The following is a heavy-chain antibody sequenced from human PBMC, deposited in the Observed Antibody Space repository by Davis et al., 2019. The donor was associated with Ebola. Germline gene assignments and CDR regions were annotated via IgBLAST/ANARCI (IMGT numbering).Heavy chain of an antibody. V-gene: IGHV4-31*03. Sequence: PSETLSLTCTVSGGSISSGGYYWSWIRQHPGKGLEWIGYIYYSGSTYYNPSLKSRVTISVDTSKNQFSLKLSSVTAADTAVYYCASSAADYYDSSGYYFGWFDPWGQGTLVTVSS. CDR2: IYYSGST. CDR1: GGSISSGGYY. CDR3: ASSAADYYDSSGYYFGWFDP. J-gene: IGHJ5*02. D-gene: IGHD3-22*01.